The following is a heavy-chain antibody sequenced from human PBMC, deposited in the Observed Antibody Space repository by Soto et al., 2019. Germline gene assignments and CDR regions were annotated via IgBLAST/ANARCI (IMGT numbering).Heavy chain of an antibody. V-gene: IGHV4-30-4*01. CDR1: GSISSGDYY. Sequence: SETLSLTCTVSGSISSGDYYWNWIRQSPGKDLEWIGYIYYSGTAYYNPSLQSRVSLSVDTSNNQFSLSLNSVTAADTAVYFCARALKKYYHDSNLYYYFDSWGQGTPVTVSS. D-gene: IGHD3-22*01. J-gene: IGHJ4*02. CDR2: IYYSGTA. CDR3: ARALKKYYHDSNLYYYFDS.